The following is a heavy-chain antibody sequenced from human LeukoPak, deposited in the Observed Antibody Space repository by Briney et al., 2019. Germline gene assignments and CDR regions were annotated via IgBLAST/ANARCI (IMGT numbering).Heavy chain of an antibody. D-gene: IGHD2-15*01. CDR1: GFTFDDYT. J-gene: IGHJ4*02. Sequence: GGSLRLSCAASGFTFDDYTMHWVRQAPGKGLEWVSLISWNGDTTYCADSVKARFIISRDNSKDSLYLQMNSLRTEDAALYYCAKGGQVVESRWAWPDYWGQGTLVTVSS. CDR2: ISWNGDTT. CDR3: AKGGQVVESRWAWPDY. V-gene: IGHV3-43*01.